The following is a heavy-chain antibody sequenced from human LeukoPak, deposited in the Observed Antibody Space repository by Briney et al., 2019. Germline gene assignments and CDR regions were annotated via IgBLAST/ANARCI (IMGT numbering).Heavy chain of an antibody. CDR2: VNYIGTT. CDR3: ARNTSSSPWFDP. D-gene: IGHD6-6*01. Sequence: SETLSLTCSVSSGSVSSPDSYWSWIRQPPGKGLEWIGNVNYIGTTTYSSSLKSRVTISVDTSKNQFSLEVTSVTAAGTAVYYCARNTSSSPWFDPWAQGTLVTVSS. CDR1: SGSVSSPDSY. V-gene: IGHV4-61*08. J-gene: IGHJ5*02.